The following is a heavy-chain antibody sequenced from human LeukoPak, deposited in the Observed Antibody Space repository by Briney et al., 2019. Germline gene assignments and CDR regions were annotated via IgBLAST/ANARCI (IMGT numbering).Heavy chain of an antibody. CDR1: GGSISSYY. CDR2: IYYSGST. V-gene: IGHV4-59*01. D-gene: IGHD6-6*01. Sequence: SETLSLTCTVSGGSISSYYWSWIRQPPGKGLEWIGYIYYSGSTNYNPSLKSRVTLSVDTSKNQFSLKLSSVTAADTAVYYCARVGIAARPFFDYWGQGTLVTVSS. CDR3: ARVGIAARPFFDY. J-gene: IGHJ4*02.